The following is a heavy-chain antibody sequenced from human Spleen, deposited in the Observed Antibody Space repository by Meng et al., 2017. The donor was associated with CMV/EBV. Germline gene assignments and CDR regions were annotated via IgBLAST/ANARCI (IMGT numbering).Heavy chain of an antibody. Sequence: SGLTFSSDAMSWVRQAPGKGLEWVSLIYSGGNSTYYADSVKGRFTISRDNSKNTLYLQMNSLRAEDTAVYYCAKCPRDFWSGPAIDFWGQGTLVTVSS. CDR2: IYSGGNST. J-gene: IGHJ4*02. V-gene: IGHV3-23*03. CDR3: AKCPRDFWSGPAIDF. D-gene: IGHD3-3*01. CDR1: GLTFSSDA.